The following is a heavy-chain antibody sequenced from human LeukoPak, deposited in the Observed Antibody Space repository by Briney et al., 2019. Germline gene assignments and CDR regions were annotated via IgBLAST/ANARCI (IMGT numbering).Heavy chain of an antibody. J-gene: IGHJ4*02. D-gene: IGHD5-24*01. CDR2: ISPNRDIT. CDR1: GGSFSNYA. Sequence: SVKVSCKASGGSFSNYAVGWVRRAPGRGLEWVGGISPNRDITDFAQKLQGRVAFTADEPTSTANMELSSLRSEDTAVYYCARGRGRWPRPLFDEWGPGTLIIVSS. V-gene: IGHV1-69*10. CDR3: ARGRGRWPRPLFDE.